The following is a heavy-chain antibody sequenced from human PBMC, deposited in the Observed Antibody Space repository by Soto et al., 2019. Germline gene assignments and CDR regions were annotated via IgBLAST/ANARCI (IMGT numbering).Heavy chain of an antibody. J-gene: IGHJ4*02. V-gene: IGHV4-59*08. CDR2: IYYSGST. Sequence: SEALSLTCTVSGGSIISYYWSWILQPPGKGLEWIGYIYYSGSTNYNPSLKSRVTISVDTSKNQFSLKLSSVTAADTAVYYCARLAIVGSTSCLDYWGQGTLVTVSS. D-gene: IGHD2-2*01. CDR3: ARLAIVGSTSCLDY. CDR1: GGSIISYY.